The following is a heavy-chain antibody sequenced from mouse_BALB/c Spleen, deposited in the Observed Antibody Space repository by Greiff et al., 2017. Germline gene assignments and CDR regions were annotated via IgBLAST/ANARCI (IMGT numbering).Heavy chain of an antibody. V-gene: IGHV1S56*01. CDR1: GYTFTSYY. D-gene: IGHD1-1*01. Sequence: QVQLQQSGPELVKPGASVRISCKASGYTFTSYYIHWVKQRPGQGLEWIGWIYPGNVNTKYNEKFKGKATLTADKSSSTAYMQLSSLTSEDSAVYFCARRGGSSPMDYWGQGTSVTVSS. CDR3: ARRGGSSPMDY. CDR2: IYPGNVNT. J-gene: IGHJ4*01.